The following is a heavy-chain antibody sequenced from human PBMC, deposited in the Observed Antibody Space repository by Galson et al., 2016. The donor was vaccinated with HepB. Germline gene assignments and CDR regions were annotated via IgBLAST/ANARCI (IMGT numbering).Heavy chain of an antibody. V-gene: IGHV5-51*03. D-gene: IGHD3-22*01. CDR2: INPGDSVT. J-gene: IGHJ5*02. CDR1: GYSFSSYW. CDR3: ARRGYYDSSGRNKWFDP. Sequence: QSGAEVKKPGESLKISCKGSGYSFSSYWIAWVRQMPGKGLEWMGIINPGDSVTRYSPSFQGQVTISADKSINVAYLQWSSLKASDTAIYYCARRGYYDSSGRNKWFDPWRQGTLVTVSS.